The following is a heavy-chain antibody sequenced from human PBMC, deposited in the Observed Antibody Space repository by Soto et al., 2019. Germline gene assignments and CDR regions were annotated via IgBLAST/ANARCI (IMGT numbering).Heavy chain of an antibody. CDR2: IYYGGST. Sequence: SETLSLNSAVDGRSLSSYYLSWIRQPPGKGLEWIGYIYYGGSTNYNPSLKGRVTISVDTSKNQSTLKLSSVTAADTAVYYCASGQWYQLLTFDYWGQGTLVTVSS. D-gene: IGHD2-2*01. CDR3: ASGQWYQLLTFDY. CDR1: GRSLSSYY. V-gene: IGHV4-59*01. J-gene: IGHJ4*02.